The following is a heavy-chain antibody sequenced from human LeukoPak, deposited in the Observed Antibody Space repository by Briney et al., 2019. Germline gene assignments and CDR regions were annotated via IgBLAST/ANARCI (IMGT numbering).Heavy chain of an antibody. D-gene: IGHD3-3*01. CDR2: ISTYNGNT. V-gene: IGHV1-18*01. Sequence: ASVKVSCKASDYTFNNHGFSWVRQAPGGRLEWMGWISTYNGNTKYAETLQGRVTMTTDRSTYTAYMELRSLRSDDTAVYYCAREKGFWSPDHFDYFYYMDLWGEGTTVIVSS. CDR1: DYTFNNHG. J-gene: IGHJ6*03. CDR3: AREKGFWSPDHFDYFYYMDL.